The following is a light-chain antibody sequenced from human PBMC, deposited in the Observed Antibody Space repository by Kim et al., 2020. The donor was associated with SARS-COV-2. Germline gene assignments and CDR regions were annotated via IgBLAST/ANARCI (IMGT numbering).Light chain of an antibody. J-gene: IGKJ4*01. CDR2: WAS. Sequence: DLVMTPSPSSLAVSLGERATINCKSSQSLLYSSNNKNYLAWYQQQPGQPPKLLIYWASTRQSGVPDRFSGSESGTDFTLTISSLQAEDVAVYYCQQYYSSLSFGGGTKVDIK. V-gene: IGKV4-1*01. CDR3: QQYYSSLS. CDR1: QSLLYSSNNKNY.